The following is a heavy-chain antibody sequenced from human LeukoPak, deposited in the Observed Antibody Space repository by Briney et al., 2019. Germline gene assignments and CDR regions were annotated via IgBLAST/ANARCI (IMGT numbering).Heavy chain of an antibody. J-gene: IGHJ4*02. CDR2: IRYDGSNK. CDR3: ATSGSYHQYFDY. D-gene: IGHD1-26*01. CDR1: GFTFSSYG. V-gene: IGHV3-30*02. Sequence: GGSLRLSCAASGFTFSSYGMHWLRQAPGKGLEWVAFIRYDGSNKYYADSVKGRFTISRDNSKNTLYLQMNSLRAEDTAVYYCATSGSYHQYFDYWGQGTLVTVSS.